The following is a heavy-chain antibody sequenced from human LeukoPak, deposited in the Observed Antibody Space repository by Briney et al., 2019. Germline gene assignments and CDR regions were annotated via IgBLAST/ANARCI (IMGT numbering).Heavy chain of an antibody. Sequence: GGSLRLSCIASGFTFGDYAMSWVRQAPGKGLEWVSSISSSSSYIYYADSVKGRFTISRDNAKNSLYLQMNSLRAEDTAVYYCARQWELRQKSKPFDYWGQGTLVTVSS. CDR1: GFTFGDYA. CDR3: ARQWELRQKSKPFDY. V-gene: IGHV3-21*01. J-gene: IGHJ4*02. D-gene: IGHD1-26*01. CDR2: ISSSSSYI.